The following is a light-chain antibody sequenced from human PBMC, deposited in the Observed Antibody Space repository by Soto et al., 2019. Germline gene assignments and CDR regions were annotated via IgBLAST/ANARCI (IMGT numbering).Light chain of an antibody. J-gene: IGKJ5*01. CDR2: EVS. V-gene: IGKV3-11*01. CDR3: HQRYHCHRVT. Sequence: IVRTQSPATLSVSPGERGTLSCRASQSVSNSLAWYQKKPGQPPRLLLYEVSNSATGIPARFSGSGSGTDLALTITTLDPEYYAAYFYHQRYHCHRVTFGQGTRLEIK. CDR1: QSVSNS.